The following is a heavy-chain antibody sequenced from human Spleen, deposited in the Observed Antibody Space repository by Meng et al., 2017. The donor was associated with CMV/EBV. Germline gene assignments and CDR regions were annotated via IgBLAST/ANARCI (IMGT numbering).Heavy chain of an antibody. CDR1: GFTFSGSA. V-gene: IGHV3-73*01. J-gene: IGHJ6*02. CDR2: IRSKANDYAT. D-gene: IGHD3-10*01. CDR3: ARDHIRVVWFGAYGMDV. Sequence: GGSLRLSCATSGFTFSGSAIHWVRQASGKGLEWVGRIRSKANDYATVYAASVKGRFTFSRDDSKNTAYLQMNSRKTDDTAVYYCARDHIRVVWFGAYGMDVWGQGTTVTVSS.